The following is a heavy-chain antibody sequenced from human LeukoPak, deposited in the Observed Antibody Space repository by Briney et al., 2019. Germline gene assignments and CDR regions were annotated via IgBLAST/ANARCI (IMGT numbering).Heavy chain of an antibody. D-gene: IGHD1-26*01. J-gene: IGHJ6*01. CDR1: GYNFNKQW. V-gene: IGHV5-51*01. Sequence: GESLKISCQGFGYNFNKQWIAWVRQMPGKGLEWVGFIYPGDSETKYSPSFQGLVTISADRSISTAYMQWGSLRASDSGIYCCARPFYSDYGMDVWGQGTTVTVSS. CDR3: ARPFYSDYGMDV. CDR2: IYPGDSET.